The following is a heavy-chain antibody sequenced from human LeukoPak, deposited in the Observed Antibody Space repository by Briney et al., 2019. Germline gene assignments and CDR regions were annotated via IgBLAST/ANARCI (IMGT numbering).Heavy chain of an antibody. Sequence: KPSQTLSLTCVASGDSISSGAYSWSWIRQPPGKGLEWIGYIFHTGSTFYNPSLKSRVTISVDNSKNQFSLRLSSVTAADTAVYYCARELWFANAPGSWLDPWGQGALVTVSS. V-gene: IGHV4-30-2*01. CDR1: GDSISSGAYS. J-gene: IGHJ5*02. D-gene: IGHD2-21*01. CDR2: IFHTGST. CDR3: ARELWFANAPGSWLDP.